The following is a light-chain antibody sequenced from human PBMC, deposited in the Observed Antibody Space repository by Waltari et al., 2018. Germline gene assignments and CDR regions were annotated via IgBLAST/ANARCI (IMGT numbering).Light chain of an antibody. CDR3: QHRFNWPPVT. Sequence: EILLTQSPATLSLSPGERATLSCRATQNIDIYLAWYQQKPGQAPRLVIHNASTRATGVSARFSGSGSGTDFTLTITSLEPEDFAVYYCQHRFNWPPVTFGQGTRLEIK. CDR2: NAS. V-gene: IGKV3-11*01. J-gene: IGKJ5*01. CDR1: QNIDIY.